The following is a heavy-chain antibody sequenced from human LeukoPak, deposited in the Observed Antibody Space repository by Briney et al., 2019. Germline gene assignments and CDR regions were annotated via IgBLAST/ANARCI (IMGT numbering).Heavy chain of an antibody. J-gene: IGHJ4*02. V-gene: IGHV3-21*01. CDR3: ARDVENYGDSPPVFDY. CDR1: GFTFSSYS. CDR2: ISSSSSYI. Sequence: PGGSLRLSCAASGFTFSSYSMNWVRQAPGKGLEWVSSISSSSSYIYYADSVKGRFTISRDNAKNSLYLQMNSLRAEDTAVYYCARDVENYGDSPPVFDYWGQGTLVTVSS. D-gene: IGHD4-17*01.